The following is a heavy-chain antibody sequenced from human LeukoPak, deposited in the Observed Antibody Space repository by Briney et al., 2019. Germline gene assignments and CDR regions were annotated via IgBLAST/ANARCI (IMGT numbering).Heavy chain of an antibody. Sequence: PGRSLRLSCAASGFTFDDYAMHWVRQAPGKGLEWVSLISGDGDSTYYADSVKGRFTISRDNSKNTLYLHMNSLRTEDTAVYYCARDRVYLGREDAFDIWGQGTMVTVSS. CDR3: ARDRVYLGREDAFDI. V-gene: IGHV3-43*02. J-gene: IGHJ3*02. CDR2: ISGDGDST. D-gene: IGHD2/OR15-2a*01. CDR1: GFTFDDYA.